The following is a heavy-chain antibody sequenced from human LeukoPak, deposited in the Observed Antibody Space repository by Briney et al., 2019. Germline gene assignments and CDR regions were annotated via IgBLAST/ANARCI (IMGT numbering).Heavy chain of an antibody. CDR1: GFTFSNAW. V-gene: IGHV3-15*01. D-gene: IGHD3-9*01. CDR2: IKSKTDGGTT. Sequence: GGSLRLSCAASGFTFSNAWMSWVRQAPGKGLEWVGRIKSKTDGGTTDYAAPVKGRFTISRDDSKNTLYLQMSSLKTEDTAVYYCATDRNDILTGYSHAFDIWGQGTMVTVSS. J-gene: IGHJ3*02. CDR3: ATDRNDILTGYSHAFDI.